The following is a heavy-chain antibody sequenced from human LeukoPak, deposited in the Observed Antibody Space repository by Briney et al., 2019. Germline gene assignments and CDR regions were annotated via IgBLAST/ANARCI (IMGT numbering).Heavy chain of an antibody. V-gene: IGHV3-23*01. CDR2: ISGSGGST. Sequence: RAGGSLRLSCAASGFTFSSYAMSWVRQAPGKGLEWVSAISGSGGSTYYADSVKGRFTISRDDSKNTAYLQMNSLRTEDTAVYYCTTSFSSSWFILDYWGQGTLVTVSS. D-gene: IGHD6-13*01. J-gene: IGHJ4*02. CDR3: TTSFSSSWFILDY. CDR1: GFTFSSYA.